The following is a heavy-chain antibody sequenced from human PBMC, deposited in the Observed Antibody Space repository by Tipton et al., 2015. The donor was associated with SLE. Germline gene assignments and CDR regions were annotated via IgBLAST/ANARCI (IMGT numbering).Heavy chain of an antibody. CDR1: GFRFSDFA. D-gene: IGHD3-22*01. V-gene: IGHV3-49*04. J-gene: IGHJ4*02. Sequence: SLRLSCAVSGFRFSDFAMSWVRQAPGKGLEGVGFIRSKTYGGTTEYAASVKGRFTISRDDSKNIAYLQMNSLTTEDTAVYFCTRDPVKDDSSGYFPFEYWGQGTLVTVSS. CDR3: TRDPVKDDSSGYFPFEY. CDR2: IRSKTYGGTT.